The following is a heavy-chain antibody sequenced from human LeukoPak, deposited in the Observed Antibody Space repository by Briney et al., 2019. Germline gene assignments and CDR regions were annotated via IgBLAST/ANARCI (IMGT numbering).Heavy chain of an antibody. J-gene: IGHJ4*02. V-gene: IGHV3-9*01. CDR1: GFTFDDYA. D-gene: IGHD6-13*01. Sequence: GGSLRLSCAASGFTFDDYAMHWVRQAPGKGLEWVSGISWNSGSIGYADSVKGRFTISRDNAKNSLYLQMNSLRAEDTALYYCASVRSVAVAGTDYWGQGTLVTVSS. CDR2: ISWNSGSI. CDR3: ASVRSVAVAGTDY.